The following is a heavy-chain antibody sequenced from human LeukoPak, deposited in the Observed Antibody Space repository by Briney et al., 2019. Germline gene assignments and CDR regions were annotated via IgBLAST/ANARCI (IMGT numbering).Heavy chain of an antibody. CDR1: GFTFSSYE. V-gene: IGHV3-48*03. Sequence: GGSLRLSCAASGFTFSSYEMNWVRQAPGKAMEWVSYISSSGSTIYYADSVKGRFTISRDNAKNSLYLQMNSLRAEDTAVYYCAELGITMIGGVWGKGTTVTISS. CDR2: ISSSGSTI. CDR3: AELGITMIGGV. D-gene: IGHD3-10*02. J-gene: IGHJ6*04.